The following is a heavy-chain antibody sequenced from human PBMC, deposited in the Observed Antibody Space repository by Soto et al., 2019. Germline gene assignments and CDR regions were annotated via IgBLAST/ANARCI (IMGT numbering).Heavy chain of an antibody. CDR1: GGSISSSNW. J-gene: IGHJ5*02. D-gene: IGHD6-13*01. CDR3: ARGRDSSSWFTNNWFDP. Sequence: PETLSLTCAVSGGSISSSNWCSWVRQPPGKGLEWIGEIYHSGSTHYNPSLKSRVTISVDKSKNQFSLKLSSVTAADTAVYYCARGRDSSSWFTNNWFDPWGQGTLVTVSS. V-gene: IGHV4-4*03. CDR2: IYHSGST.